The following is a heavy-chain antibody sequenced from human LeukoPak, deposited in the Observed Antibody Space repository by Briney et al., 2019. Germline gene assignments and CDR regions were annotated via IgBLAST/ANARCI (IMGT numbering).Heavy chain of an antibody. V-gene: IGHV3-30-3*01. Sequence: PGGSLRLSCAASGFTFSDYYMSWIRQAPGKGLEWVAVISYDGSNKYYADSVKGRFTISRDNSKNTLYLQMNSLRTEDTAVYYCARGPSDSGSYHHFDYWGQGTLVTVSS. CDR1: GFTFSDYY. J-gene: IGHJ4*02. CDR2: ISYDGSNK. CDR3: ARGPSDSGSYHHFDY. D-gene: IGHD1-26*01.